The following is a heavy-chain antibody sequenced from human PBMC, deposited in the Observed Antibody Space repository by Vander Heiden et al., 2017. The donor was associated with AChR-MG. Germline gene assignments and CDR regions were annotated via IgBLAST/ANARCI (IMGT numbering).Heavy chain of an antibody. Sequence: QVQLVQSGAEVKKPGASVKVSCKVSGYTLTDLSMHWVRQAPGKGLEWMGVLDPEDGKTIYAQKFQGRVTMTEEKSTDTAYMELSSLRSEDTAVYYWQTASDYGDYRAPGFSRLGWFDPWGQGTLVTVSS. J-gene: IGHJ5*02. CDR3: QTASDYGDYRAPGFSRLGWFDP. D-gene: IGHD4-17*01. CDR2: LDPEDGKT. CDR1: GYTLTDLS. V-gene: IGHV1-24*01.